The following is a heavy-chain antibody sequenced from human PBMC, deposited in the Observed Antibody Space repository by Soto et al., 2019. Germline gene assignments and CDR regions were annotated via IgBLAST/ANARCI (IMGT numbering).Heavy chain of an antibody. CDR2: FDPEDGET. J-gene: IGHJ5*02. D-gene: IGHD3-3*01. V-gene: IGHV1-24*01. CDR3: ATDLRITIFGVVIGGFDT. CDR1: GYTLTELS. Sequence: QVQLVQSGAEVKKPGASVKVSCKVSGYTLTELSMHWVRQAPGKGLEWMGGFDPEDGETIYAQKFQGRVTMTEDTSTDTAYMELSSLRSEDTAVYYCATDLRITIFGVVIGGFDTWGQGTLVTVSS.